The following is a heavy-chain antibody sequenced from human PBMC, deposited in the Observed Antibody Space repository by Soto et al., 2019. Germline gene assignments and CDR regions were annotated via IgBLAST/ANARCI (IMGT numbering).Heavy chain of an antibody. CDR3: AKRRGAGGHFDY. CDR1: GFTFSSYA. Sequence: DVQLLESGGGLVQPEGSLRISCAASGFTFSSYAMGWVRQGPGKGLEWVAVVSIGGSTHYADSVRGRFTISRDNSKNTLSLQINSLTAEDTAVYFCAKRRGAGGHFDYWGQGALVTVSS. D-gene: IGHD2-15*01. J-gene: IGHJ4*02. CDR2: VSIGGST. V-gene: IGHV3-23*01.